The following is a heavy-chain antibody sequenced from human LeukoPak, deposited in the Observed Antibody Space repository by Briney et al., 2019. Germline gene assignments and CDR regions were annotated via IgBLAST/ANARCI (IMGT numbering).Heavy chain of an antibody. D-gene: IGHD4-11*01. CDR1: GGSISSDY. CDR2: IYYSGRT. V-gene: IGHV4-59*01. CDR3: ARVFYSPHY. Sequence: SETLSLTCTVSGGSISSDYWSWIRQPPGKGLEWIGYIYYSGRTYYNPSLKSRITISVDTSKNQFSLKLSSVTAADTAVYYCARVFYSPHYWGQGTLVSVSS. J-gene: IGHJ4*02.